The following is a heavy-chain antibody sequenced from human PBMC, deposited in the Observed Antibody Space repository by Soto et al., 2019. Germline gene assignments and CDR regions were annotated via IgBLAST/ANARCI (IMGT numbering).Heavy chain of an antibody. J-gene: IGHJ5*02. V-gene: IGHV4-34*01. CDR1: GGSFSGYY. D-gene: IGHD3-22*01. CDR3: ARVQGRRGSYYESSGPRGWFDP. CDR2: TSHSGST. Sequence: SETLSLTCAVYGGSFSGYYWSWIRQRPGKGLEWIGETSHSGSTNYNPSLKSRVTISVDTSKNQFFVKLTSVTAADTAVYYCARVQGRRGSYYESSGPRGWFDPWGQGTLVTVSS.